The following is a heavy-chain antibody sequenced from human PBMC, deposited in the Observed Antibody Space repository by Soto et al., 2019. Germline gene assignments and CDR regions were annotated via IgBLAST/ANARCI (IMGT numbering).Heavy chain of an antibody. D-gene: IGHD3-22*01. Sequence: QVQLQESGPGLVKPSQTLSLTCTVSGGSISSGGYYWSWIRQHPGKGLEWIGYIYYSGSTYYNPSLRRRVTISVDTSKTQFSRKLSSVTAADTAVYYCARHNYDSSGTAVDVWGQGTTVTVSS. J-gene: IGHJ6*02. CDR1: GGSISSGGYY. CDR3: ARHNYDSSGTAVDV. CDR2: IYYSGST. V-gene: IGHV4-31*03.